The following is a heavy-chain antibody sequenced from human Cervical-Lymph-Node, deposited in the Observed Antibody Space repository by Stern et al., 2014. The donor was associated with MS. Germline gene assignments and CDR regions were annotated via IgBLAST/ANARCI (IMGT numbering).Heavy chain of an antibody. CDR3: VRQVTVRSRFDY. J-gene: IGHJ4*02. CDR2: IDDTGRT. V-gene: IGHV4-39*01. CDR1: GGSISSSYY. D-gene: IGHD4-11*01. Sequence: QLQLQESGPGLVKPSETLSRTCTVSGGSISSSYYWGWIRQSSGKGLEGIGSIDDTGRTFYNPSLKSRVTISVDTSNNQLSLKLSSLTAADTAVYYCVRQVTVRSRFDYWGQGTLVTVSS.